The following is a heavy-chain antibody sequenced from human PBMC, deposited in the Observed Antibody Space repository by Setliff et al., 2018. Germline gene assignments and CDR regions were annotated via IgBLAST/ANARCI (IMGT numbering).Heavy chain of an antibody. V-gene: IGHV4-31*03. D-gene: IGHD3-3*01. J-gene: IGHJ4*02. CDR2: IYYSGST. Sequence: SETLSLTCTVSGGSISSGGYYWSWIRQHPGKGLEWIGYIYYSGSTYYNPSLKSRVTISLDTSKNHFSLNLNSVTAADTAVYYCARRYNFWSGYLDYWGQGTLVTVSS. CDR1: GGSISSGGYY. CDR3: ARRYNFWSGYLDY.